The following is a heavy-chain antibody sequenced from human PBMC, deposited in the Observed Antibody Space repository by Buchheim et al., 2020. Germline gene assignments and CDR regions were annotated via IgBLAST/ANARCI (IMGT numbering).Heavy chain of an antibody. D-gene: IGHD3-16*01. J-gene: IGHJ6*03. CDR2: ISGSGGST. CDR3: AKRGQLLGDNYYYYYYMDV. Sequence: EVQLLESGGGLVQPGGSLRLSCAASGFTFSSYAMSWVRQAPGKGLEWVPAISGSGGSTYYADSVKGRFTISRDNSKNTLYLQMNSLRAEDTAVYYCAKRGQLLGDNYYYYYYMDVWGKGTT. CDR1: GFTFSSYA. V-gene: IGHV3-23*01.